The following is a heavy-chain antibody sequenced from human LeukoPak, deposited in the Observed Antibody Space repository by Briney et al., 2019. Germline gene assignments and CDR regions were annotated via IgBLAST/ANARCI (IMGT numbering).Heavy chain of an antibody. CDR3: VRDGTATMTGPIWY. CDR2: IFHSGST. Sequence: PSETLSLTCTVSGGSISSSSYYWGWIRQPPGKGLEWIGSIFHSGSTYYNPSLKSRVTLSVDTSKDQFSLKLSFVTAADTAVYYCVRDGTATMTGPIWYWGQGTLVTVSS. J-gene: IGHJ4*02. CDR1: GGSISSSSYY. V-gene: IGHV4-39*02. D-gene: IGHD5-12*01.